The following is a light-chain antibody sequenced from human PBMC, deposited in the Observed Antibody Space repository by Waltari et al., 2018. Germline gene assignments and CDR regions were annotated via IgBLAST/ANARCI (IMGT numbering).Light chain of an antibody. Sequence: YELTQAPSMSVSPGQAARITCSGDALPKQFAHLYPQKPGQAPSLVIYKDSERPSGVPERFSGSSSGTTVTLTIDGVQPDDEADYYCQSTDFSGTYVVFGGGTKLTVL. V-gene: IGLV3-25*03. CDR3: QSTDFSGTYVV. CDR1: ALPKQF. CDR2: KDS. J-gene: IGLJ2*01.